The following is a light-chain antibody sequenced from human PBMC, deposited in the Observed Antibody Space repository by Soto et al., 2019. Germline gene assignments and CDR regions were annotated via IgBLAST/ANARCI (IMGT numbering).Light chain of an antibody. CDR3: ATWDVSLSGGV. CDR2: GNS. CDR1: SSNIGAGYD. Sequence: QSVLTQPPSVSGAPGQRVTISCTGSSSNIGAGYDVHWYQQLPGTAPKLLIYGNSNRPSGVPDRFSGSKSGTSASLAITGLQAEDEADYFCATWDVSLSGGVFGGGTQLTVL. J-gene: IGLJ7*01. V-gene: IGLV1-40*01.